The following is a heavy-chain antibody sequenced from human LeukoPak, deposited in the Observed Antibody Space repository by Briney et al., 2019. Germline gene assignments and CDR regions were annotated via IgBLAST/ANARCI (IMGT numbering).Heavy chain of an antibody. D-gene: IGHD4-23*01. Sequence: GGSLRLSCTASGFSFRNYAISWVRQAPGKGLEWVSSISGSGGSTYSADSVKGRFTISRENSNNTLYLQMNSLRADDTAMYYCAKDSEATITPLSAFDIWGQGTMVTVSS. CDR1: GFSFRNYA. CDR3: AKDSEATITPLSAFDI. J-gene: IGHJ3*02. V-gene: IGHV3-23*01. CDR2: ISGSGGST.